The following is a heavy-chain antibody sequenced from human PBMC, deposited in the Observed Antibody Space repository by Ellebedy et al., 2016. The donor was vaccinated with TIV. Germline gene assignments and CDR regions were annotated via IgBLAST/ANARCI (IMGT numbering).Heavy chain of an antibody. CDR1: GFTFSSFG. D-gene: IGHD5-18*01. CDR2: ISYDGNNK. V-gene: IGHV3-30*18. Sequence: PGGSLRLSCAASGFTFSSFGMHWVRQAPGKGLEWVAAISYDGNNKYYGDSVTGRFTIARDNSKNTLSLQMNSLRGDDTAVYYCAKELHVDSAYWGQGTLVTVSS. J-gene: IGHJ4*02. CDR3: AKELHVDSAY.